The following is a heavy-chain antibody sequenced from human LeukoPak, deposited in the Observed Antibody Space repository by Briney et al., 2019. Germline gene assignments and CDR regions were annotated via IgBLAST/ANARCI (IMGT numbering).Heavy chain of an antibody. D-gene: IGHD4-11*01. V-gene: IGHV4-4*08. J-gene: IGHJ5*02. CDR1: GGSISSSY. CDR2: IYTSGGT. CDR3: ARDRNPTVYSLFDP. Sequence: SETLSLTCTVTGGSISSSYWSWIRQPPGKGLEWIGYIYTSGGTNSNPSLKSRVTISQDMSKNQLSLRLTSVTAADTAVYYCARDRNPTVYSLFDPWGQGTLVTVSS.